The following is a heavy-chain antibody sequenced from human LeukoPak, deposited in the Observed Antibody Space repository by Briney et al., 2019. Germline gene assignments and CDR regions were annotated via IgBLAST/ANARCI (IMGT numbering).Heavy chain of an antibody. V-gene: IGHV4-59*12. J-gene: IGHJ4*02. CDR2: IYYSGST. Sequence: SETLSLTCTVSGGSISSYYWSWIRQPPGKGLEWIGYIYYSGSTNYNPSLKSRVTISVDTSKNQFSLKLRSVTAADTAVYCCARSAVRGVALLGNWGRGTPVTVSS. CDR1: GGSISSYY. CDR3: ARSAVRGVALLGN. D-gene: IGHD3-10*01.